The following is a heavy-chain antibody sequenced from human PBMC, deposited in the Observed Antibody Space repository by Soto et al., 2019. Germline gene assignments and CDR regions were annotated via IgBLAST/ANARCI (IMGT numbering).Heavy chain of an antibody. CDR2: IYYRGNA. V-gene: IGHV4-39*01. D-gene: IGHD3-9*01. CDR3: ARLEGLATISYYFDF. CDR1: DDSINSDKYY. J-gene: IGHJ4*02. Sequence: SETLSLTCSVSDDSINSDKYYWGWIRQPPGKGLERIGSIYYRGNAYYNQSLQTRVTISLDKSKSQFSLKLNSVTAADSAVYFCARLEGLATISYYFDFWGPGALVTVSS.